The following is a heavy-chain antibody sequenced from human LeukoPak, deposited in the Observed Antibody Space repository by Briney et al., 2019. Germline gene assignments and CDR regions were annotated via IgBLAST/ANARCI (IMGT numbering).Heavy chain of an antibody. J-gene: IGHJ1*01. V-gene: IGHV4-38-2*01. CDR2: IHHTGST. D-gene: IGHD6-6*01. CDR3: ARQDPELYSSSYYFQH. Sequence: SETPSLTCAVSGHSISTGYYWGWIRQPPGKGLEWIGSIHHTGSTYYNPSLKSRVTISVDTSKNQFSLKLSSVTAADTAVYYCARQDPELYSSSYYFQHWGQGTLVTVSS. CDR1: GHSISTGYY.